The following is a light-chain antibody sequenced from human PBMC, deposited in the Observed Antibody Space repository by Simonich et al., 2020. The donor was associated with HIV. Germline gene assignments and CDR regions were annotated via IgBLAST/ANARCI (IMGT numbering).Light chain of an antibody. CDR2: VAS. J-gene: IGKJ5*01. CDR1: QSVSSY. CDR3: QQRSNWPPIT. Sequence: EIVLTQSPATLSLSPGERATLSCRASQSVSSYLAWYQQKPGQAPRLLIYVASNRATGIPARFSGSWSGTDFTLTISSLEPEDFAVYYCQQRSNWPPITFGQGTRLEIK. V-gene: IGKV3-11*01.